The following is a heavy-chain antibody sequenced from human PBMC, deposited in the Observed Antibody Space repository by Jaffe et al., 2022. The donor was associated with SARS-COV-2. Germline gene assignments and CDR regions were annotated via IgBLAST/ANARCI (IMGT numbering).Heavy chain of an antibody. CDR2: ISGDGGST. CDR3: AKDMYGDYSYGMDV. J-gene: IGHJ6*02. CDR1: GFTFDDYA. V-gene: IGHV3-43*02. D-gene: IGHD4-17*01. Sequence: EVQLVESGGGVVQPGGSLRLSCAASGFTFDDYAMHWVRQAPGKGLEWVSLISGDGGSTYYADSVKGRFTISRDNSKNSLYLQMNSLRTEDTALYYCAKDMYGDYSYGMDVWGQGTTVTVSS.